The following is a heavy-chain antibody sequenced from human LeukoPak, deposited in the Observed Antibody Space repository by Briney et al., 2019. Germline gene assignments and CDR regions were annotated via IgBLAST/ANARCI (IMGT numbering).Heavy chain of an antibody. Sequence: ASVKVSCKAPGYTFTSYAMHWVRQAPGQRLEWMGWINAGNGNTKYSQKFQGRVTITRDTSASTAYLELSSLRSEDTAVYYCARDLLGYSFGYGRYNFDYWGQGTQVTVSS. CDR1: GYTFTSYA. D-gene: IGHD5-18*01. J-gene: IGHJ4*02. CDR2: INAGNGNT. CDR3: ARDLLGYSFGYGRYNFDY. V-gene: IGHV1-3*01.